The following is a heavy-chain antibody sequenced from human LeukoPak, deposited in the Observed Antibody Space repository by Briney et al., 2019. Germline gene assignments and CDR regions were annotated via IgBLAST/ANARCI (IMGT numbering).Heavy chain of an antibody. CDR2: IEYGESTT. CDR1: GGSFSGYC. J-gene: IGHJ4*02. Sequence: ETLSLTCAVYGGSFSGYCWSWIRQAPGKGLEWVSSIEYGESTTHYADSVRGRFTISRDNYKNTLYLQLTSLSDDDTAVYFCARNSGWYGISWGQGTLVIVSS. CDR3: ARNSGWYGIS. D-gene: IGHD6-19*01. V-gene: IGHV3-23*01.